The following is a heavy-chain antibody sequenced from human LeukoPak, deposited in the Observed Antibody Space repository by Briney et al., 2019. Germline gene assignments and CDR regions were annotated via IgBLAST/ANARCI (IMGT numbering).Heavy chain of an antibody. Sequence: GGSLRLSCAASGFTFSSYWMHWVRQAPGKGLVWVSRINSDGGSTSYADSVKGRFTISRDNAKNTLYLQMNSLRAEDTAVYYCALLGVIEGYFDYWGQGTLVTVSS. V-gene: IGHV3-74*01. J-gene: IGHJ4*02. CDR1: GFTFSSYW. D-gene: IGHD3-10*01. CDR3: ALLGVIEGYFDY. CDR2: INSDGGST.